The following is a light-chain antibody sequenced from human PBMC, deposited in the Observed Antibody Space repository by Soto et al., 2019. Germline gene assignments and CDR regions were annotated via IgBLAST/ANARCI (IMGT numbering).Light chain of an antibody. V-gene: IGKV3-20*01. CDR1: QSVSSSY. J-gene: IGKJ2*01. Sequence: EIVLTQSPGTLSLFPGERATLSCRASQSVSSSYLAWYQQKPGQAPRLLIYCASSRATGIPDRFSGSGSGTDFTLTISRLAPEDFAVDYCQQYGSSSYTFGQGTKLEIK. CDR2: CAS. CDR3: QQYGSSSYT.